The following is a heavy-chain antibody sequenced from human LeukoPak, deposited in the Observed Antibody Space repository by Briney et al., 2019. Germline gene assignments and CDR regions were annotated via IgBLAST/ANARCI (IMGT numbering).Heavy chain of an antibody. J-gene: IGHJ4*02. CDR3: AGGLWFGELLNY. Sequence: SETLSLTCTVSGGSISSYYWNWIRQPPGKGLEWIGYIYYSGSTNYNPSLKSRVTISLDTSKNQFSLKLSSVTAADTAVYYCAGGLWFGELLNYWGQGTLVTVSS. D-gene: IGHD3-10*01. V-gene: IGHV4-59*08. CDR1: GGSISSYY. CDR2: IYYSGST.